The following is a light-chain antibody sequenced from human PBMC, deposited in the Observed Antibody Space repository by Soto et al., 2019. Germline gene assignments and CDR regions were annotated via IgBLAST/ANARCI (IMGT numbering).Light chain of an antibody. CDR1: SSDIGSYNH. Sequence: GTSSDIGSYNHVAWYQQFPGKSPKLMIYAVSDRPPGVSDRFSGSKSGITASLTISGLQTEDEADYYCISYTDRQSYLFGTGTKVTVL. CDR3: ISYTDRQSYL. V-gene: IGLV2-14*03. CDR2: AVS. J-gene: IGLJ1*01.